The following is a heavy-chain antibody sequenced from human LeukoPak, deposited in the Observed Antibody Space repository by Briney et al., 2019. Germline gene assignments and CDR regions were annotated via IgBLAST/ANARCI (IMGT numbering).Heavy chain of an antibody. J-gene: IGHJ4*02. V-gene: IGHV3-21*01. CDR1: GFTFSSYT. Sequence: GGSLRLSCTASGFTFSSYTMTWIRQAPGKGLEWVSSISDNNRYVYYADSLRGRFTISRDNAKTSLYLQMNSLSAEDTAVYYCATVHGDFWGQGTLVAVSS. CDR3: ATVHGDF. CDR2: ISDNNRYV.